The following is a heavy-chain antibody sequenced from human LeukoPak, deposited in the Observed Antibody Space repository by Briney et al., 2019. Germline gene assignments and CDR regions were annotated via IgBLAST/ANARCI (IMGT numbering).Heavy chain of an antibody. V-gene: IGHV4-39*07. D-gene: IGHD2-2*01. CDR3: ARSTNIGADY. J-gene: IGHJ4*02. Sequence: SETLSLTCTVSGGSISSSSYYWGWIRQPPGKGLEWIGSIHYSARIYYNPPLKSRVTISVDTSKNQFSLEVSSVTAADTAVYYCARSTNIGADYWGQGTLVTVSS. CDR1: GGSISSSSYY. CDR2: IHYSARI.